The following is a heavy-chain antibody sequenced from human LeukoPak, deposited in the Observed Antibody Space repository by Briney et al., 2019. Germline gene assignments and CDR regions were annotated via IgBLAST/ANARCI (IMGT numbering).Heavy chain of an antibody. D-gene: IGHD6-13*01. CDR3: ARGGYSSSWTGDAFDI. Sequence: SETLSLTCAVSGGSISSSNWWSWVRQPPGKGLEWIGEIYHSGSTNYNPSFKSRVTISVDKSKNQFSLKLSSVTGADTAVYYCARGGYSSSWTGDAFDIWGQGTMVTVSS. V-gene: IGHV4-4*02. CDR2: IYHSGST. CDR1: GGSISSSNW. J-gene: IGHJ3*02.